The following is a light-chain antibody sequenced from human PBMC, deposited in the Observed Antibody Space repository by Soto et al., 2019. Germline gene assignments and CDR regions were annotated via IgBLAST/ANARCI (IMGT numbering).Light chain of an antibody. V-gene: IGKV3-20*01. CDR2: RTF. J-gene: IGKJ4*01. CDR3: QQFSSSPLT. CDR1: QSISSSY. Sequence: EIVLTQSPGTLSLSPGERATLSFRASQSISSSYLAWYQQKPGQPPRLLLYRTFSRATGIPDRFSGSGSGTDFTLTISRLEPEDFAVYFCQQFSSSPLTFGGGTNVDI.